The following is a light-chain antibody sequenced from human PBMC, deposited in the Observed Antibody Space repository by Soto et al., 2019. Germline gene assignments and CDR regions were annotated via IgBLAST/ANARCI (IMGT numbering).Light chain of an antibody. V-gene: IGLV2-18*02. J-gene: IGLJ1*01. CDR1: SSDVGGYNR. Sequence: QSALTQPPSVSGSPGQSVTISCTGTSSDVGGYNRVSWYQQPPGTAPKLMIYEVSNRPSGVPDRFSGSKSGNTASLTISGLQPEDEADYYCNSYTSSNTYVFGTGTKLTVL. CDR3: NSYTSSNTYV. CDR2: EVS.